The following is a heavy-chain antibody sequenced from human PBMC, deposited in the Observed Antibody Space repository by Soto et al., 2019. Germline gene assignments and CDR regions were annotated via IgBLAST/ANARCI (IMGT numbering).Heavy chain of an antibody. Sequence: ASVKVSCKASVGTFSSYAISWVRQAPGQGLEWMGGIIPIFGTANYAQKFQGRVTITADESTSTAYMELSSLRSEDTAVYYCASTINYYDSSGYPGGAFDIWGQGTMVTVSS. V-gene: IGHV1-69*13. CDR2: IIPIFGTA. CDR3: ASTINYYDSSGYPGGAFDI. CDR1: VGTFSSYA. D-gene: IGHD3-22*01. J-gene: IGHJ3*02.